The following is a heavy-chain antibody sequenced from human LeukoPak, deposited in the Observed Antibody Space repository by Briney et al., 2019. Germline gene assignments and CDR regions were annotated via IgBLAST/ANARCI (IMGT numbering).Heavy chain of an antibody. Sequence: SQTLSLTCTVSGGSISSGGYYWSWIRQHPGKGLEWIGYIYYSGSAYYNPSLKSRVTISVDTSKNQFSLKLSSVTAADTAVYYCARPHWDSSGYPPYYFDYWGQGTLVTVSS. CDR3: ARPHWDSSGYPPYYFDY. D-gene: IGHD3-22*01. CDR1: GGSISSGGYY. CDR2: IYYSGSA. V-gene: IGHV4-31*03. J-gene: IGHJ4*02.